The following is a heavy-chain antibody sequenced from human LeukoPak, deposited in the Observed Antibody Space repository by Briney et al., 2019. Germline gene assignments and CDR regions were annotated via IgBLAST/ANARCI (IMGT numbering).Heavy chain of an antibody. CDR1: GFTSSSYG. D-gene: IGHD3-22*01. CDR3: ANAEGDSSGYYHGWFDP. Sequence: GRSLRLSCAASGFTSSSYGMHWVRQAPGKGLEWVAVISYDGSNKYYADSVKGRFTIPRDNSKNTLYLQMNSLRAEDTAVYYCANAEGDSSGYYHGWFDPWGQGTLVTVSS. J-gene: IGHJ5*02. CDR2: ISYDGSNK. V-gene: IGHV3-30*18.